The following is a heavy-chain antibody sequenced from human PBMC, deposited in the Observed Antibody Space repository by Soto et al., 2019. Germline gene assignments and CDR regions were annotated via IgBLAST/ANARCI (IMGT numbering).Heavy chain of an antibody. CDR2: IWYDGSNK. D-gene: IGHD3-22*01. CDR1: GFTFSSYG. J-gene: IGHJ4*02. Sequence: GGSLRLSCAASGFTFSSYGMHWVRQAPGKGLEWVAVIWYDGSNKYYADSVKGRFTISRDNSKNTLYLQMNSLRAEDTAVYYCARDLGGYYYVSGAAFDYWGQGTLVTVSS. CDR3: ARDLGGYYYVSGAAFDY. V-gene: IGHV3-33*01.